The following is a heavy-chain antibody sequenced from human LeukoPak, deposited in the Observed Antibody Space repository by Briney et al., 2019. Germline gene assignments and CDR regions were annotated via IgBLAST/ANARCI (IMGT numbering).Heavy chain of an antibody. Sequence: GESLKISCKGSGYSFTSYWIGWVRQMPGKGLEWMGIIYPGDSDTRYSPSFQGQVTISADKSISTAYLQWSSLKASDTAMYYCARHRWGGTDYEYYYYGMDVWGQGTTVTVSS. CDR2: IYPGDSDT. J-gene: IGHJ6*02. D-gene: IGHD3-16*01. CDR1: GYSFTSYW. CDR3: ARHRWGGTDYEYYYYGMDV. V-gene: IGHV5-51*01.